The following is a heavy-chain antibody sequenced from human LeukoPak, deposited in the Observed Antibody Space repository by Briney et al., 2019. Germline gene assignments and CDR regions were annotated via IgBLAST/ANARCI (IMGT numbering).Heavy chain of an antibody. CDR1: GFTFSNYA. D-gene: IGHD2-2*01. CDR2: IYSGGST. Sequence: GGSLRLSCVASGFTFSNYAMSWVRQAPGKGLEWVSVIYSGGSTYYADSVKGRFTISRDNSKNTLYLQMNSLRAEDTAVYYCARGQDIVVVPAAYAFDYWGQGTLVTVSS. V-gene: IGHV3-53*01. J-gene: IGHJ4*02. CDR3: ARGQDIVVVPAAYAFDY.